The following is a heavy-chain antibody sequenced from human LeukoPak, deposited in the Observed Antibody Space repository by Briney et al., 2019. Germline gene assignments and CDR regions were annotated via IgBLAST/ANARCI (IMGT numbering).Heavy chain of an antibody. D-gene: IGHD2-21*01. CDR1: GFTFSNYA. Sequence: GGSLRLSCAASGFTFSNYAMNWVRQAPGKGLEWVSGISGSGGSTYYADSVKGRFTISRDNAKNSLYLQMNSLRPEDAAVYYCAKAPVTTCRGAYCYPFDYWGQGTLVTVSS. CDR2: ISGSGGST. J-gene: IGHJ4*02. V-gene: IGHV3-23*01. CDR3: AKAPVTTCRGAYCYPFDY.